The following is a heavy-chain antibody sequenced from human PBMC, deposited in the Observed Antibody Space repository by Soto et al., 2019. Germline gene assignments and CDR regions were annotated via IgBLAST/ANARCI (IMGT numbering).Heavy chain of an antibody. CDR3: ARHGGYDFYYYYGMDV. D-gene: IGHD5-12*01. J-gene: IGHJ6*02. V-gene: IGHV5-51*01. CDR2: IYPGDSDT. Sequence: KVSCKASGYSFTSYWTGWVRQMPGKGLEWMGIIYPGDSDTRYGPSFQGQVTISADKSISTAYLQWSSLKASDTAMYYCARHGGYDFYYYYGMDVWGQGTTVTVSS. CDR1: GYSFTSYW.